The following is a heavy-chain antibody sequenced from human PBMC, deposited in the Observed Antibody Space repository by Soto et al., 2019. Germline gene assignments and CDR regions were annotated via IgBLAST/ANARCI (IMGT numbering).Heavy chain of an antibody. V-gene: IGHV1-69*04. CDR3: AREARGICSGGSCYSDY. D-gene: IGHD2-15*01. CDR2: IIPILGIA. J-gene: IGHJ4*02. CDR1: GGTFSSYT. Sequence: QVQLVHSGAEVKKPGSSVKVSCKASGGTFSSYTISWVRQAPGQGLEWMGRIIPILGIANYAQKFQGRVTITADKSTSTAYMELSSLRSEDTAVYYCAREARGICSGGSCYSDYWGQGTLVTVSS.